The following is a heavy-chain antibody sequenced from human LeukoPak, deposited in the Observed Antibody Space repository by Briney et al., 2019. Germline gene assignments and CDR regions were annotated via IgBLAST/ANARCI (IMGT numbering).Heavy chain of an antibody. CDR1: GFTFSIYT. Sequence: GGSLRLSCAASGFTFSIYTMSWVRQAPGKGLEWVSAVSSRSDSTYYADSVKGRLTISRDNSKNTLYLQMNSLRADDTAVYYCATPVSTVVVTATTGDGVFDLWGQGTMVTVS. CDR3: ATPVSTVVVTATTGDGVFDL. CDR2: VSSRSDST. V-gene: IGHV3-23*01. D-gene: IGHD2-21*02. J-gene: IGHJ3*01.